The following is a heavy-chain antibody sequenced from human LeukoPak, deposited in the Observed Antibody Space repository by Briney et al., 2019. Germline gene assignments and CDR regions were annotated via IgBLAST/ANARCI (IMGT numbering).Heavy chain of an antibody. CDR3: ARDSITMMMGAFDI. Sequence: SETLSLICSVSTGSISSAYWSWIRQPPGKGLEWIGSIYYSGSTNHNASLKSRVTMSVDRSKNQISLKLSSVTAADTAVYYCARDSITMMMGAFDIWGQGTMVTVSS. D-gene: IGHD3-22*01. CDR1: TGSISSAY. CDR2: IYYSGST. J-gene: IGHJ3*02. V-gene: IGHV4-59*12.